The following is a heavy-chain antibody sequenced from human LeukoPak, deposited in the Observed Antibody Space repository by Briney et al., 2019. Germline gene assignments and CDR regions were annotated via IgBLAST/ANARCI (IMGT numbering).Heavy chain of an antibody. Sequence: PGGSLRLSCAASGFTFSSYEMNWVRQAPGKGLEWVSYISSRATTIYYADSVKGRFTISRDNAKNSLYLQMNSLRAEDTAVYYCARGGIGYYDSSGYDEYFQHWGQGTLVTVSS. V-gene: IGHV3-48*03. CDR1: GFTFSSYE. CDR3: ARGGIGYYDSSGYDEYFQH. J-gene: IGHJ1*01. D-gene: IGHD3-22*01. CDR2: ISSRATTI.